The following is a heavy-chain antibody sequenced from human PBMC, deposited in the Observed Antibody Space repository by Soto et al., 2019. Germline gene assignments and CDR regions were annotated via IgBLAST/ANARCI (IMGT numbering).Heavy chain of an antibody. Sequence: EVQLLESGGGLVQPGGSLRLSCAAYGFTFSSYAMSWVRQAPGKGLDWVSSTSSNGAATYYGDSVRGRFTFSRDNSKNMLYLQMNSLTAGDTAVYYCATISVASNTEYWGQGTQVTVSS. CDR2: TSSNGAAT. V-gene: IGHV3-23*01. J-gene: IGHJ4*02. CDR3: ATISVASNTEY. D-gene: IGHD5-12*01. CDR1: GFTFSSYA.